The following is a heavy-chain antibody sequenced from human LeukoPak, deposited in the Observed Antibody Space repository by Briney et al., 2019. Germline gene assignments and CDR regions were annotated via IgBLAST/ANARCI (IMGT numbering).Heavy chain of an antibody. CDR2: IYYSGST. Sequence: PSETLSLTCTVSGVSISSYYWSWILQPPGKGLEWIGYIYYSGSTKYNPSLKSRVTISVDTSKNQFSLKLSSVTAADTAVYYCAGYYDYVWGSGWFDPWGQGTLVTVSS. CDR1: GVSISSYY. D-gene: IGHD3-16*01. CDR3: AGYYDYVWGSGWFDP. V-gene: IGHV4-59*01. J-gene: IGHJ5*02.